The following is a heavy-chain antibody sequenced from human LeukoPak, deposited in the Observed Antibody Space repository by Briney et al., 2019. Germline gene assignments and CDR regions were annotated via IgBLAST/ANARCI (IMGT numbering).Heavy chain of an antibody. CDR3: ARDNYGSGSYSWFDP. CDR1: RFTFSSYG. CDR2: IWYDGSNK. D-gene: IGHD3-10*01. V-gene: IGHV3-33*01. J-gene: IGHJ5*02. Sequence: GGSLRLSCAASRFTFSSYGMHWVRQAPGKGLEWVAVIWYDGSNKYYADSVKDRFTISRDNSKNTLYLQMNSLRAEDTAVYYCARDNYGSGSYSWFDPWGQGTLVTVSS.